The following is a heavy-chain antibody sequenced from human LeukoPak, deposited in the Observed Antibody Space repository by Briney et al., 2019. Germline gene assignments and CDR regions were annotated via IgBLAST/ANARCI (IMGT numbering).Heavy chain of an antibody. D-gene: IGHD3-9*01. CDR2: IYYSGST. J-gene: IGHJ5*02. Sequence: PSETLSLTCTVSGVSINSYYWSWIRQPPGKGLEWIGYIYYSGSTNYNPSLKSRVTISVHTSKNQFSLKLSSVTAADTAVYYCARLTGYSSESCFDPWGQGTLVTVSS. CDR1: GVSINSYY. CDR3: ARLTGYSSESCFDP. V-gene: IGHV4-59*01.